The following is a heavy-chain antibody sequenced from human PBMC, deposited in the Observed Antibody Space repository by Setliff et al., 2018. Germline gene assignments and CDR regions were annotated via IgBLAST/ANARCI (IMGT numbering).Heavy chain of an antibody. Sequence: GGSLRLSCAASGFTFSSHWMHWVRQVPGKGLAWVSQINPDATTTYYADSVKGRFTISRDNAKTTLYLQMNSLRAEDMAVYYCTTWNGRYSEYWGQGTLVTVSS. V-gene: IGHV3-74*01. J-gene: IGHJ4*02. CDR3: TTWNGRYSEY. CDR1: GFTFSSHW. D-gene: IGHD1-26*01. CDR2: INPDATTT.